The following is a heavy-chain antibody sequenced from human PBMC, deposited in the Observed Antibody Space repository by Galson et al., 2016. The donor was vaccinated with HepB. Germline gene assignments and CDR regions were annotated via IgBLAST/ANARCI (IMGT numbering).Heavy chain of an antibody. Sequence: SLRLSCAASGFTFSSYAMSWVRQAPGKGLEWVSLISGSGGTTYYADSVKGRFTISRDNSKSTLYLQMSSLRANDTATYFCVKEKGRLGFYGMDVWGQGTTVTVSS. CDR2: ISGSGGTT. V-gene: IGHV3-23*01. CDR3: VKEKGRLGFYGMDV. CDR1: GFTFSSYA. J-gene: IGHJ6*02. D-gene: IGHD3-16*01.